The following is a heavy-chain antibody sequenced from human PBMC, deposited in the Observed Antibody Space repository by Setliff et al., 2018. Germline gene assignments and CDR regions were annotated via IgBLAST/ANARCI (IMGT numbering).Heavy chain of an antibody. V-gene: IGHV4-59*01. CDR3: ARGGNDYKWGAFDI. J-gene: IGHJ3*02. D-gene: IGHD4-4*01. CDR1: GGSISSYY. Sequence: SETLSLTCTVSGGSISSYYWSWIRQPPGKGLEWIGYIYYSGSTNYNPSLKSLVTISVDTSKNQFSLKLSSVTAADTAVYYCARGGNDYKWGAFDIWGQGTMVTVSS. CDR2: IYYSGST.